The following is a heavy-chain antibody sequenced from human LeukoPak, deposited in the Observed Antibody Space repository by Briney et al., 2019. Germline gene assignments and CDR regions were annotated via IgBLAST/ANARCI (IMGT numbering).Heavy chain of an antibody. V-gene: IGHV4-4*07. CDR1: GGSISSYY. CDR2: IYTSGSN. D-gene: IGHD3-3*01. CDR3: ARHIITIFGVPREAFDI. Sequence: PSETLSLTCTVSGGSISSYYWSWVQQPAGKGLEWIGRIYTSGSNNYNPSLKSRVTISVDTSKNQFSLKLSSVTAADTAVYYCARHIITIFGVPREAFDIWGQGTMVTVSS. J-gene: IGHJ3*02.